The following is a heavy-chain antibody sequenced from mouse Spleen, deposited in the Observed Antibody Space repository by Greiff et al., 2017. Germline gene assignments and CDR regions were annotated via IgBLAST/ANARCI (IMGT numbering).Heavy chain of an antibody. CDR1: GYTFTDYN. V-gene: IGHV1-22*01. D-gene: IGHD2-10*01. Sequence: EVKLMESGPELVKPGASVKMSCKASGYTFTDYNMHWVKQSHGKSLEWIGYINPNNGGTSYNQKFKGKATLTVNKSSSTAYMELRSLTSEDSAVYYCARAYYGNYYYYAMDYWGQGTSVTVSS. CDR2: INPNNGGT. J-gene: IGHJ4*01. CDR3: ARAYYGNYYYYAMDY.